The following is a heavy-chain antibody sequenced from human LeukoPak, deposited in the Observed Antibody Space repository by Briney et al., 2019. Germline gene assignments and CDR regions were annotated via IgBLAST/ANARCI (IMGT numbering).Heavy chain of an antibody. CDR3: AKDIRAYSGYDYGYFDY. V-gene: IGHV3-9*01. D-gene: IGHD5-12*01. J-gene: IGHJ4*02. CDR2: ISWNSGSI. Sequence: GGSLRLSCAASGFTFDDYAMHWVRQAPGKGLEWVSGISWNSGSIGYADSVKGRFTISRDSAKNSLYLQMNSLRAEDTALYYCAKDIRAYSGYDYGYFDYWGQGTLVTVSS. CDR1: GFTFDDYA.